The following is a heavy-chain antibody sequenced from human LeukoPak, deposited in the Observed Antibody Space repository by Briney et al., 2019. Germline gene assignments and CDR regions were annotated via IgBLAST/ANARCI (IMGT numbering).Heavy chain of an antibody. J-gene: IGHJ4*02. CDR3: TKARYSNAWDYSDY. Sequence: GGSLRLSCAASGFTFSSYWMHWVRQAPGKGLVWVSGISGSGSASYYADSVKGRFAISRDNSRNTLYLQMNYLSVDDTAVYYCTKARYSNAWDYSDYWGQGTLVTVSS. CDR1: GFTFSSYW. V-gene: IGHV3-23*01. D-gene: IGHD6-19*01. CDR2: ISGSGSAS.